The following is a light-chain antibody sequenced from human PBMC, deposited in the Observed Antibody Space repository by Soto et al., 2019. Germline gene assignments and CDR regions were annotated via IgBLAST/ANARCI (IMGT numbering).Light chain of an antibody. CDR3: QQYYSYPPGT. CDR2: AAS. V-gene: IGKV1-8*01. Sequence: AIRMTQSPSSLSASTGDRVTITCRASQGISSYLAWYQQKPGKAPKLLIYAASTLQSGVPSRFSGSGSGTDFTLTISCLQSGDFATYYCQQYYSYPPGTFGQGTKVDIK. J-gene: IGKJ1*01. CDR1: QGISSY.